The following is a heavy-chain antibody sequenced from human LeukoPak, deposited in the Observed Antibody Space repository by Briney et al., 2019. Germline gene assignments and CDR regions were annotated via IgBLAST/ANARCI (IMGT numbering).Heavy chain of an antibody. Sequence: SETLSLTCTVSGGSISSYYGAWIRQPPGKGLEWIGYIYYSGSTGYNPSLKSRVTISVDTSKNQFSLKLTSVTAADTAVYYCARSYNSRGYYYYGMDVRGQGTTVTVSS. CDR3: ARSYNSRGYYYYGMDV. D-gene: IGHD3-22*01. V-gene: IGHV4-59*01. CDR1: GGSISSYY. J-gene: IGHJ6*02. CDR2: IYYSGST.